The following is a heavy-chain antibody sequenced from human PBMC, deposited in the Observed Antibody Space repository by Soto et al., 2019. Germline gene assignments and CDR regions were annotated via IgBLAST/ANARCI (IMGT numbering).Heavy chain of an antibody. J-gene: IGHJ6*02. V-gene: IGHV1-69*06. CDR2: IIPIFGTA. CDR3: ARDHDYGDYYYYGMDV. D-gene: IGHD4-17*01. CDR1: GGTFSSYA. Sequence: QVQLVQSGAEVKKPGSSVKVSCKASGGTFSSYAISWVRQAPGQGLEWMGGIIPIFGTANYAQKFQGRVTNNGDKSTSTAYMELSSLRSEDTAVYYCARDHDYGDYYYYGMDVWGQGTTVTVSS.